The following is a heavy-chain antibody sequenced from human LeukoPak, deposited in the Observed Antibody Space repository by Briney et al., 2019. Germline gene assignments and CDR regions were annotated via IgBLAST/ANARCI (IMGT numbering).Heavy chain of an antibody. V-gene: IGHV1-2*06. D-gene: IGHD1-26*01. CDR3: ARKSVGAPLYY. CDR2: INPNSGGT. J-gene: IGHJ4*02. CDR1: GYTFTGYY. Sequence: ASVKVSCRASGYTFTGYYMHWVRQAPGQGLEWMGRINPNSGGTNYAQKFQGRVTMTRDTSISTAYMELSRLRADDTAVYYCARKSVGAPLYYWGQGTLVTVSS.